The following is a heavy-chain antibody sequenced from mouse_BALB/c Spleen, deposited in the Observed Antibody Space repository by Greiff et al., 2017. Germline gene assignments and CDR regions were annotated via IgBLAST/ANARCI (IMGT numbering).Heavy chain of an antibody. V-gene: IGHV1-14*01. Sequence: EVQLQQSGPELVKPGASVKMSCKASGYTFTSYVMHWVKQKPGQGLEWIGYINPYNDGTKYNEKFKGKATLTSDKSSSTAYMELSSLTSEDSAVYYCARPELYYGNYLAYWGQGTLVTVSA. D-gene: IGHD2-1*01. CDR3: ARPELYYGNYLAY. CDR1: GYTFTSYV. J-gene: IGHJ3*01. CDR2: INPYNDGT.